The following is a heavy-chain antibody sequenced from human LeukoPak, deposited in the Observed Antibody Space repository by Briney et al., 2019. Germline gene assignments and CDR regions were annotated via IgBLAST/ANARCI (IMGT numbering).Heavy chain of an antibody. V-gene: IGHV3-15*05. J-gene: IGHJ4*02. CDR1: GITFSNAC. D-gene: IGHD3-16*02. CDR2: INGKTDGGTT. CDR3: ARGGYRQLAYFDY. Sequence: PGGSLRLSCAASGITFSNACMTWVRQAPGKGLEWVGRINGKTDGGTTDYAAPVKGRFTISRDDSRNTLYLQMNSLRAEDTALYYCARGGYRQLAYFDYWGQGALVTVSS.